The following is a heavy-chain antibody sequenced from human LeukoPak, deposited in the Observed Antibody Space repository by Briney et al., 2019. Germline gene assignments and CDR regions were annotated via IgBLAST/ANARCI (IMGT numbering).Heavy chain of an antibody. V-gene: IGHV3-23*01. CDR3: AKGRRSGSSSYFDH. D-gene: IGHD6-6*01. J-gene: IGHJ4*02. Sequence: GGSLRLSCAASGFTFSSYGMNWVRQTPGKGLEWVAVISGSGATTNYADSVKGRFNISRDSSNNVLYLRMNSLRAEDTAVYYCAKGRRSGSSSYFDHWGQGILVTVSS. CDR1: GFTFSSYG. CDR2: ISGSGATT.